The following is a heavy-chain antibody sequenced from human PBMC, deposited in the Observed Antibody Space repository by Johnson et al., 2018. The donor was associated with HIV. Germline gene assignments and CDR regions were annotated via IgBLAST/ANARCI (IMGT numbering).Heavy chain of an antibody. D-gene: IGHD2-21*01. V-gene: IGHV3-30*04. CDR3: ARDPSCGGDGYPDDAFDI. Sequence: QVQLVESGGGVVQPGRSLRLSCAASGFTFSSYAMHWVRQAPGKGLEWVAVISYDASNKYYADSVKGRFTISRDNSKNTLYLQMNSLRAEDTAVYYCARDPSCGGDGYPDDAFDIWGQGTMVTVSS. CDR1: GFTFSSYA. CDR2: ISYDASNK. J-gene: IGHJ3*02.